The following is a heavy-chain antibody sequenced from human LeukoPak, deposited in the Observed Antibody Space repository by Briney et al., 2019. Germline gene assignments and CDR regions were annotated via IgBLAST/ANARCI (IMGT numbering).Heavy chain of an antibody. CDR1: GGSISSYY. Sequence: SEALSLTCTVSGGSISSYYWSWIRQPAGKGLEWIGRIYTSGSTNYNPSLKSRVTMSVDTSKNQFSLKLSSVTAADTAVYYCARDGGNYDFWSGLGGGYYYYMDVWGKGTTVTVSS. CDR3: ARDGGNYDFWSGLGGGYYYYMDV. D-gene: IGHD3-3*01. CDR2: IYTSGST. V-gene: IGHV4-4*07. J-gene: IGHJ6*03.